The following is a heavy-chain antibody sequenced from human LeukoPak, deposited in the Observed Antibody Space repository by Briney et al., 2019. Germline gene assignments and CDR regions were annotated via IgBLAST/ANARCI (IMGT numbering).Heavy chain of an antibody. V-gene: IGHV1-18*01. CDR3: ARAPLGLVPKTDYYYYGMDV. Sequence: ASVKVSCKASGYTFTSYGVSWVRQAPGQGLEWMGWISAYNGNTNYAQKLQGRVTMTTDTSTSTAYMELRSLRSDDTAVYYCARAPLGLVPKTDYYYYGMDVWGQGTTVTVSS. CDR2: ISAYNGNT. CDR1: GYTFTSYG. J-gene: IGHJ6*02. D-gene: IGHD2-8*01.